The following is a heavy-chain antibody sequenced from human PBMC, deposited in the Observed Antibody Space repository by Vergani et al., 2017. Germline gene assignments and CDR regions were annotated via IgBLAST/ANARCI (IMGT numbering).Heavy chain of an antibody. J-gene: IGHJ6*02. Sequence: QVQLQQWGAGLLKPSETLSLTCAVYGGSFSGYYWSWIRQPPGKGLEWIGEINHSGSTNYTPSLKSRVTISVDTSKNQFSLKLSSVTAADTAVYYCARMYYYDSSGLNLYYYYGMDVWGQGTTVSVSS. D-gene: IGHD3-22*01. CDR2: INHSGST. CDR3: ARMYYYDSSGLNLYYYYGMDV. V-gene: IGHV4-34*01. CDR1: GGSFSGYY.